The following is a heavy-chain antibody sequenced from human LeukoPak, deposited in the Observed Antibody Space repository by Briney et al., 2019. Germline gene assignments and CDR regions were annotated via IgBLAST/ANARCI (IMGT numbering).Heavy chain of an antibody. CDR1: GYTFTSYG. V-gene: IGHV1-18*01. D-gene: IGHD1-1*01. J-gene: IGHJ6*03. CDR3: ARVSADDYYYYYYYMDV. Sequence: GASAKVSCKASGYTFTSYGISWVRQAPGQGLEWMGWISAYNGNTNYAQKLQGRVTMTTDTSTSTAYMELRSLRSDDTAVYYCARVSADDYYYYYYYMDVWGKGTTLTVSS. CDR2: ISAYNGNT.